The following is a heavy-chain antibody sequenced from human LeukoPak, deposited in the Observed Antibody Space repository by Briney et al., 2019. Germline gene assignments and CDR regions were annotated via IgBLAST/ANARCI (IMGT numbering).Heavy chain of an antibody. V-gene: IGHV4-61*02. Sequence: PSETLSLTCTVSGGSINSGSYSWTWIRQPAGKGLECIGRIHISGSTDYTPSLKSRVTISVDTSKNQFSLKLSSVTAADTAVYYCARADRSGYFGNVVAFDIWGQGTMVTVSS. CDR1: GGSINSGSYS. D-gene: IGHD3-22*01. CDR3: ARADRSGYFGNVVAFDI. J-gene: IGHJ3*02. CDR2: IHISGST.